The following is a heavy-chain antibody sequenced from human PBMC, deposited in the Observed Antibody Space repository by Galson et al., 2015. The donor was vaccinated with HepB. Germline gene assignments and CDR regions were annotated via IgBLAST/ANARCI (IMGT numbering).Heavy chain of an antibody. CDR3: ARHTDYDRYRGHAFDI. J-gene: IGHJ3*02. Sequence: QSGAEVKKPGESLKISCKGSGYSFTSYWIGWVRQMPGKGLEWMGIIYPGESDTRYSPSFQGQVTISADKSISTAYLQWSSLKASDTAMYYCARHTDYDRYRGHAFDIWGQGTMVTVSS. V-gene: IGHV5-51*01. CDR2: IYPGESDT. CDR1: GYSFTSYW. D-gene: IGHD3-22*01.